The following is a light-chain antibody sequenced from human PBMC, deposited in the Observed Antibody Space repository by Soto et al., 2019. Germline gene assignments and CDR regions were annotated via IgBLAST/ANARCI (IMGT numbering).Light chain of an antibody. V-gene: IGKV3-15*01. CDR3: QQYNDRPPIT. CDR1: QRGGSN. CDR2: GAF. Sequence: LMSQPPATLSTYPEASSTLSCSDGQRGGSNVAWYQQIPGQAPRLLIVGAFARATGIPARFSGSGSGSELTLTISSLQSEDFAVYYCQQYNDRPPITFGQGTRLEIK. J-gene: IGKJ5*01.